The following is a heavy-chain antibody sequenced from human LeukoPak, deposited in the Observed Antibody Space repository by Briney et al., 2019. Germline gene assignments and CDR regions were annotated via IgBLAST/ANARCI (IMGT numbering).Heavy chain of an antibody. CDR3: ARDWNGAQFGFDP. CDR2: INPNSGDT. V-gene: IGHV1-2*02. D-gene: IGHD1-1*01. Sequence: ASVKVSCKASGYIFTGYYIYWVRQAPGQGLEWMGWINPNSGDTNYAQKFQGRVTMTRDTSISTVYMELSSLRFDDTAVYFCARDWNGAQFGFDPWGQGTLVTVSS. J-gene: IGHJ5*02. CDR1: GYIFTGYY.